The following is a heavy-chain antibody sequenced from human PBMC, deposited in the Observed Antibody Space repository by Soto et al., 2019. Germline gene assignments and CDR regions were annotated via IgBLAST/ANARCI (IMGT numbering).Heavy chain of an antibody. Sequence: QLQLQESGPGLVKPSETLSLTCTVSGGSISSSSYYWGWLRQPPGKGLEWIGSIYYSGSTYYNPSVKSLVTISVDTSKTQFSLKLSSVTAADAAVYYCARQLGFDPWGQGTLVTVSS. J-gene: IGHJ5*02. D-gene: IGHD3-3*02. V-gene: IGHV4-39*01. CDR1: GGSISSSSYY. CDR2: IYYSGST. CDR3: ARQLGFDP.